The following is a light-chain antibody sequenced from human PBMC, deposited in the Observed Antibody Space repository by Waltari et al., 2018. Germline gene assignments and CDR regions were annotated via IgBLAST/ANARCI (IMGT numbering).Light chain of an antibody. J-gene: IGKJ1*01. CDR2: DAS. CDR1: QSVSSY. V-gene: IGKV3-11*01. CDR3: QQRSNWPRT. Sequence: IVLTQSPGPLSFSPGETATLSCRASQSVSSYLAWYQQKPGQAPRLLIYDASNMATGIPARFSGSGSGTDFTLTISSLEPEDFAVYYCQQRSNWPRTFGQGTKVEIK.